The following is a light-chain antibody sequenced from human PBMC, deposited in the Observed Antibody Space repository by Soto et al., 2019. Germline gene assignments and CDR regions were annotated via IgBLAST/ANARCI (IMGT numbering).Light chain of an antibody. CDR1: QSVSSK. J-gene: IGKJ1*01. V-gene: IGKV3-15*01. CDR2: GAS. Sequence: EIVMTQSPATLSVSPGERATLSCRASQSVSSKLAWYQQKPGQAPRLLIYGASTRATGLPARFSGSGSGTEFTLTISSLQSEDFALYYCQQYNYWPPTFGQGTKVEIK. CDR3: QQYNYWPPT.